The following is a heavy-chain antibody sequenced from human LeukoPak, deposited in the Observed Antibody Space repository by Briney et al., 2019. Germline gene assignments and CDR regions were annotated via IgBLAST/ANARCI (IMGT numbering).Heavy chain of an antibody. J-gene: IGHJ5*02. Sequence: GGSLRLSCAASGFTFSDYYMTWIRQAPGRGLEWISYINGSSSDTNYADSVRGRFTISRDNARNSLYLLMNSLRVEDTAVYYCARRGTTYCTVDSCHPNWFDPWGQGTLVTVSS. CDR1: GFTFSDYY. CDR3: ARRGTTYCTVDSCHPNWFDP. CDR2: INGSSSDT. V-gene: IGHV3-11*03. D-gene: IGHD2-15*01.